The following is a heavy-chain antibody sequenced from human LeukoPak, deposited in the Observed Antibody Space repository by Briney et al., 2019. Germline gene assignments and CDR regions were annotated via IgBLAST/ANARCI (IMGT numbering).Heavy chain of an antibody. Sequence: GGSLRLSCAASGFTFSSYWMSWVRQAPGKGLEWVANIKQDGSEKYYVDSVKGRFTISRDNAKNSLYLQMNSLRAEDTAVYYCATDPIPSPNKVGYYYYGMDVWGQGTTVTVSS. D-gene: IGHD2-2*02. CDR1: GFTFSSYW. CDR2: IKQDGSEK. V-gene: IGHV3-7*03. CDR3: ATDPIPSPNKVGYYYYGMDV. J-gene: IGHJ6*02.